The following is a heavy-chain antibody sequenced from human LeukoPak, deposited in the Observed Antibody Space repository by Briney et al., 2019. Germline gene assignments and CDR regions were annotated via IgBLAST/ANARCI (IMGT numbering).Heavy chain of an antibody. Sequence: PSETLSLTCTVSGGSISSYSWSWIRQPPGKGLEWIGYIYCSGSTNYNPSLKSRVTISVDTSKNQSSLKLSSVTAADTAVYYCARHIERYNYYGMDVWGQGTTVTVSS. CDR3: ARHIERYNYYGMDV. CDR2: IYCSGST. D-gene: IGHD2-15*01. V-gene: IGHV4-59*08. CDR1: GGSISSYS. J-gene: IGHJ6*02.